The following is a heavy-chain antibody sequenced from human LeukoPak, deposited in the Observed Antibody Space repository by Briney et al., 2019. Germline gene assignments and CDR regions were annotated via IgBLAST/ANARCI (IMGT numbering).Heavy chain of an antibody. D-gene: IGHD2-15*01. CDR1: GYTFTSNY. Sequence: ASVNVSCKASGYTFTSNYIHWVRQAPGQGLEWMGMIYPRDGSTSYAQKFQGRVTVTRDTSTSTVHMELSGLRSEDTAVYYCARVRGGGMTPNVFDYWGQGTLVTVSS. CDR2: IYPRDGST. V-gene: IGHV1-46*01. J-gene: IGHJ4*02. CDR3: ARVRGGGMTPNVFDY.